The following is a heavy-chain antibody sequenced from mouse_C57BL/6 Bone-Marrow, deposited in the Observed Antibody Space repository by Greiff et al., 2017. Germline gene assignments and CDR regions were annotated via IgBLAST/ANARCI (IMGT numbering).Heavy chain of an antibody. CDR2: IYPRSGNT. Sequence: QVQLQQSGAELARPGASVKLSCKASGYTFTSYGISWVKQRTGQGLEWIGEIYPRSGNTYYNEKFKGKATLTADKSSSTAYMELRSLTSADSAVYCCARKGPFITSFSYWYVDVWGTGTTVAISS. CDR1: GYTFTSYG. D-gene: IGHD1-1*01. J-gene: IGHJ1*03. V-gene: IGHV1-81*01. CDR3: ARKGPFITSFSYWYVDV.